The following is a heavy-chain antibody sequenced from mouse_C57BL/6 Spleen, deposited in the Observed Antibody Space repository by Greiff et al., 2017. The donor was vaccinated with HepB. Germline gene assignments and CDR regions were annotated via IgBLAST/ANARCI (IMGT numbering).Heavy chain of an antibody. CDR3: ARGRSMDY. V-gene: IGHV1-69*01. CDR2: IDPSDSYT. CDR1: GYTFTSYW. Sequence: QLQQPGAELVMPGASVKLSCKASGYTFTSYWMHWVKQRPGQGLEWIGEIDPSDSYTNYNQKFKGKSTLTVDKSSSTAYMQLSSLTSEDSAVYYCARGRSMDYWGQGTSVTVSS. J-gene: IGHJ4*01.